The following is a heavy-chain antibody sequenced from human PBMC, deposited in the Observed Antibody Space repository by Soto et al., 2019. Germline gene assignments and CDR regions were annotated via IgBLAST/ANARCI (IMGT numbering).Heavy chain of an antibody. Sequence: SETLSLTCTVSGGSISSSGYYWGWIRQPPGKGLEWIGSINYGGSPYYNQSLKSRVTISVDTSKNQFSLKLSSVTAADTAVYYCARLPHYGDPKAGIWGRGALVT. CDR1: GGSISSSGYY. V-gene: IGHV4-39*01. CDR3: ARLPHYGDPKAGI. J-gene: IGHJ4*02. CDR2: INYGGSP. D-gene: IGHD4-17*01.